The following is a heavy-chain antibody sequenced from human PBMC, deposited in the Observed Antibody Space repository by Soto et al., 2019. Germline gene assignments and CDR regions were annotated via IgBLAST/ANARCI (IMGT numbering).Heavy chain of an antibody. CDR1: GYSFTSYW. J-gene: IGHJ6*02. CDR3: AELVMGYYGSGTQGYYGMDV. Sequence: GESLKISCKGSGYSFTSYWISWVRQMPGKGLEWMGRIDPSDSYTNYSPSFQGHVTISADKSISTAYLQWSSLKASDTAMYYCAELVMGYYGSGTQGYYGMDVWGQGTTVTVSS. V-gene: IGHV5-10-1*01. D-gene: IGHD3-10*01. CDR2: IDPSDSYT.